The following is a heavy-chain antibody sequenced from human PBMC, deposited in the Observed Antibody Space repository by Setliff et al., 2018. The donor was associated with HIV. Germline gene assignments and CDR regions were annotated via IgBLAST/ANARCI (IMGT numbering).Heavy chain of an antibody. CDR1: GGSFSGFS. CDR2: INNYGVT. Sequence: SETLSLTCAVYGGSFSGFSWNWIRQPPGKGLEWIGDINNYGVTLYTSSLAGRVTISVDTSKNQFSLTLKSLTVADTALYFCSRGPTICGSFTGVVYTAPLPSFDTWSQGSLVTV. D-gene: IGHD3-3*01. CDR3: SRGPTICGSFTGVVYTAPLPSFDT. J-gene: IGHJ4*02. V-gene: IGHV4-34*01.